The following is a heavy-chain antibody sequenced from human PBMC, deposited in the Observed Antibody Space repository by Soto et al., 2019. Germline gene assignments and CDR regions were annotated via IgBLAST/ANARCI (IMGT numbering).Heavy chain of an antibody. J-gene: IGHJ4*02. CDR2: ISSSSSYI. CDR3: ASSVGSWGDYYYFDY. CDR1: GFTFSSYS. D-gene: IGHD4-17*01. V-gene: IGHV3-21*01. Sequence: EVQLVESGGGLVKPGGSLRLSCAASGFTFSSYSMNWVRQAPGKGLEWVSSISSSSSYIYYADSVKGRFTISRDNAKNSLYLQMNSLRAEDTAVYYCASSVGSWGDYYYFDYWGQGTLVTVSS.